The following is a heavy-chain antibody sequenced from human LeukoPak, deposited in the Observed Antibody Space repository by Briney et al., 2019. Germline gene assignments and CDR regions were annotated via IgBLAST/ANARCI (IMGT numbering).Heavy chain of an antibody. V-gene: IGHV3-30-3*01. Sequence: PGGSLRLSCAASGFTFSSYAMHWVRQAPGKGLEWVAVISYDGSNKYYADSMKGRFTISRDNSKNTLYLQMNSLRAEDTAVYYCARSYGDYPDYWGQGTLVTVSS. J-gene: IGHJ4*02. CDR3: ARSYGDYPDY. CDR1: GFTFSSYA. D-gene: IGHD4-17*01. CDR2: ISYDGSNK.